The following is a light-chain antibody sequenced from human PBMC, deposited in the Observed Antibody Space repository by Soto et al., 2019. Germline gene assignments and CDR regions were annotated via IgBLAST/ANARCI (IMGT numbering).Light chain of an antibody. V-gene: IGLV3-21*02. Sequence: SYELTQPPSVSVAPGQTARITCGGNNIGSKSVHWYQQKPGQAPVLVVYDDSDRPSGTPERFSGSNSGNTATLTISRGEAGDEADYYCQVWDSSSDHVVFGGGTKLTLL. J-gene: IGLJ2*01. CDR2: DDS. CDR3: QVWDSSSDHVV. CDR1: NIGSKS.